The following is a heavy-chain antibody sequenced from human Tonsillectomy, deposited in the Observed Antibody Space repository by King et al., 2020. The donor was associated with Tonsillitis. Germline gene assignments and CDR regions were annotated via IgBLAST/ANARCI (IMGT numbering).Heavy chain of an antibody. V-gene: IGHV3-23*04. CDR1: GFTFSIYA. CDR3: AHDFPTNTIFGVVGYFAN. J-gene: IGHJ4*02. CDR2: ISSSGGGT. D-gene: IGHD3-3*01. Sequence: VKLVESGGGLVQPGGSLRLSCAASGFTFSIYAMSWVRQAPGKGLEWVSSISSSGGGTFYADSVKGRFTISRDNSKNTLYLQMNSLRAEDTAVYYCAHDFPTNTIFGVVGYFANWGQGSLVTVSS.